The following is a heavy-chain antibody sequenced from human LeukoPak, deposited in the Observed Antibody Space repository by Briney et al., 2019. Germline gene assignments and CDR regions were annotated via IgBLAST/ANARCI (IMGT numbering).Heavy chain of an antibody. D-gene: IGHD4-17*01. Sequence: GGSLRLSCAASGFTFSDYSMNWVRQAPGKGLEWVSSISGRSSFIYYVDSVEGRFTISRDNAKNSLYLQMNSLRAEDTAVYYCAREPTTVTTDASFDYWGQGTLVTVSS. J-gene: IGHJ4*02. CDR3: AREPTTVTTDASFDY. V-gene: IGHV3-21*01. CDR2: ISGRSSFI. CDR1: GFTFSDYS.